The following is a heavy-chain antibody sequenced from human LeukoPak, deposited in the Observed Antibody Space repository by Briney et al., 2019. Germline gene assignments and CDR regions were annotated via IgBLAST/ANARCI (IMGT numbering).Heavy chain of an antibody. Sequence: PSETLSLTCTVSGGSISSGSYYWSWIRQPAGKGLEWIGRIYTSGSTNYNPSLKSRVTISVDTSKNQFSLKLSSVTAADTAVYYCARSLSRGPVLRYFDWLSPFDYWGQGTLVTVSS. V-gene: IGHV4-61*02. CDR1: GGSISSGSYY. CDR2: IYTSGST. CDR3: ARSLSRGPVLRYFDWLSPFDY. J-gene: IGHJ4*02. D-gene: IGHD3-9*01.